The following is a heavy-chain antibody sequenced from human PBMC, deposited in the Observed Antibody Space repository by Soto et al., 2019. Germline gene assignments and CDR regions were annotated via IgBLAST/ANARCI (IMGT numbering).Heavy chain of an antibody. Sequence: ASVKVSCEASGYIFTNYYIHWVRQAPGQWLEWMAIINPLPTSGSTNYAQKFQGRVTVTRDTSTSTVYLELSSLRSDDTAVYYCARDLAAAAYWGQGTMVTVSS. J-gene: IGHJ4*02. V-gene: IGHV1-46*01. CDR1: GYIFTNYY. CDR2: INPLPTSGST. CDR3: ARDLAAAAY. D-gene: IGHD6-13*01.